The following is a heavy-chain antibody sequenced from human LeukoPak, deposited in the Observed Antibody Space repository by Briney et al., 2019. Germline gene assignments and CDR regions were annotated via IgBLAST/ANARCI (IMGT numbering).Heavy chain of an antibody. Sequence: GGSLRLSCAASGFTFSTYAMSWVRQAPGKGLEWVSTISGSGASTYYADSVKGRFTISGDNSKNTLFLQMNSLRAEDTAVYHCAKGGGNYYDSSGYYNYFDYWGQGTLVTVSS. J-gene: IGHJ4*02. D-gene: IGHD3-22*01. CDR1: GFTFSTYA. CDR2: ISGSGAST. V-gene: IGHV3-23*01. CDR3: AKGGGNYYDSSGYYNYFDY.